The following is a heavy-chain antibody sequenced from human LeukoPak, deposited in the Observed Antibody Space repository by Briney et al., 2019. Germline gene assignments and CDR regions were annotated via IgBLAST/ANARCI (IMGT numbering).Heavy chain of an antibody. J-gene: IGHJ5*02. CDR2: IKQDGSEK. D-gene: IGHD2-2*01. CDR3: ARDDCSSISCYHNWFDP. CDR1: GFTFSSYW. Sequence: PGGSLRLSCAASGFTFSSYWMSWVRQAPGKGLEWVANIKQDGSEKYYVDSVKGRFTISRDNAKNSLYLQMNSLRAEDTAAYYCARDDCSSISCYHNWFDPWGRGTLVTVSS. V-gene: IGHV3-7*01.